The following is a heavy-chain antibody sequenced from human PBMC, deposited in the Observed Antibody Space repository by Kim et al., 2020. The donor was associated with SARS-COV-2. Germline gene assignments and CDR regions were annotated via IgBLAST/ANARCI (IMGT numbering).Heavy chain of an antibody. D-gene: IGHD6-13*01. CDR1: GFTFNIYA. CDR2: ISYDGSIK. J-gene: IGHJ4*02. Sequence: GGSLRLSCAASGFTFNIYAIHWVRQAPGTGLEWVAVISYDGSIKYYADSVKGRFTISRDNSKNTLYLQMNTLRTEDTAVYYCARGGSISGYWGMDSWGQGTLVTVSS. V-gene: IGHV3-30*04. CDR3: ARGGSISGYWGMDS.